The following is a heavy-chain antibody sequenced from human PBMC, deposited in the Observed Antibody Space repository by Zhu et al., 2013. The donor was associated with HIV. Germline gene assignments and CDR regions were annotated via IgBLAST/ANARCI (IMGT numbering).Heavy chain of an antibody. CDR2: IIPIFGTA. CDR1: GGTFSSYA. V-gene: IGHV1-69*01. J-gene: IGHJ2*01. CDR3: ARGHEGIYWYFDL. D-gene: IGHD3-10*01. Sequence: QVQLVQSGAEVKKPGSSVKVSCKASGGTFSSYAISWVRQAPGQGLEWMGGIIPIFGTANYAQKFQGRVTITADESTETVHMDMTSLRSEDTAVYYCARGHEGIYWYFDLWGRGTLVSVSS.